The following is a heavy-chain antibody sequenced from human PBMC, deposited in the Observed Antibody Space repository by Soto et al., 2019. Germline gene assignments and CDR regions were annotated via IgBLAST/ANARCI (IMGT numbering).Heavy chain of an antibody. D-gene: IGHD6-19*01. Sequence: QVQLVESGGGVVQPGRSLRLSCAASGFAFSSYGMHWVRQAPGKGLEWVAVIPYEGNNKYYADSVKGRFTISRDNYKNPLSLQMNSLRAEDTVVYYCAKDRMGIAVAGTLDYWGQGTPVTVSS. CDR1: GFAFSSYG. J-gene: IGHJ4*02. CDR2: IPYEGNNK. CDR3: AKDRMGIAVAGTLDY. V-gene: IGHV3-30*18.